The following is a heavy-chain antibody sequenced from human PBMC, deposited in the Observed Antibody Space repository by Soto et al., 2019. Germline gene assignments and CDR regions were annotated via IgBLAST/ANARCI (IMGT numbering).Heavy chain of an antibody. CDR2: MNPNSGNT. CDR3: ARGGRRVTGFYYYGMDV. CDR1: GYTFTSYD. V-gene: IGHV1-8*01. D-gene: IGHD3-10*01. J-gene: IGHJ6*02. Sequence: QVQLVQSGAEVKKPGASVKVSCKASGYTFTSYDINWVRQATGQGLEWMGWMNPNSGNTGYAQKCKGRDTLTSNTSRSTAYIELRSVRSEVTAVYYSARGGRRVTGFYYYGMDVWGQGTTVTVSS.